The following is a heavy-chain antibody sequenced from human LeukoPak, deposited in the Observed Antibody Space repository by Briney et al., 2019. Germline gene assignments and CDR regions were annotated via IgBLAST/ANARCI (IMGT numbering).Heavy chain of an antibody. V-gene: IGHV1-2*06. CDR2: INPNSGGT. CDR3: ARIKDSSGYFFWFDP. Sequence: ASVKVSCKASGYTFTGYYMHWVRQAPGQGLEWMGRINPNSGGTNYAQKLQGRVTMTTDTSTSTAYMELRSLRSDDTAVYYCARIKDSSGYFFWFDPWGQGTLVTVSS. J-gene: IGHJ5*02. CDR1: GYTFTGYY. D-gene: IGHD3-22*01.